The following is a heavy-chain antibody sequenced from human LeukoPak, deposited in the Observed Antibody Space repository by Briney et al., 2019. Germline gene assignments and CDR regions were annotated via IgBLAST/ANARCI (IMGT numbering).Heavy chain of an antibody. Sequence: GGSLRLSCAAPEFTFTRYELNWVRQAPGKGLEWVSYISSSGNTISYADSVKGRFTISRDNAKNSLYLQVISLRAEDTAVYYCARGPSIAARYDAFDIWGQGTMVTVSS. V-gene: IGHV3-48*03. CDR3: ARGPSIAARYDAFDI. CDR1: EFTFTRYE. CDR2: ISSSGNTI. D-gene: IGHD6-6*01. J-gene: IGHJ3*02.